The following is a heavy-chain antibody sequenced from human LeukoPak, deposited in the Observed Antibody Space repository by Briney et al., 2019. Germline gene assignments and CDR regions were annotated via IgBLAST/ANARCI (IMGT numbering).Heavy chain of an antibody. Sequence: GGSLRLSCAASGFTFSSYAMHWVRQAPGKGLEWVAVISYDGSNKYYADSVKGRFTISRDNAKNSLYLQMNSLRAEDTAVYYCARDSGWYYFDYWGQGTLVTVSS. V-gene: IGHV3-30*04. CDR1: GFTFSSYA. J-gene: IGHJ4*02. D-gene: IGHD6-19*01. CDR3: ARDSGWYYFDY. CDR2: ISYDGSNK.